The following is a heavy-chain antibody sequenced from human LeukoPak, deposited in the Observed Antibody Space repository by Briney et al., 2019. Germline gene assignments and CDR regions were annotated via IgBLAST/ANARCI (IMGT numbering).Heavy chain of an antibody. CDR3: AKDYSHGEVAGTPYFDY. Sequence: PGRSLRLSCAASGFTFDDYAMHWVRQAPGKGLEWVSGISWNSGSIGYADSVKGRFTISRDNAKNSLYLQMNSLRAEDTALYYCAKDYSHGEVAGTPYFDYWGQGTLVTVSS. CDR1: GFTFDDYA. CDR2: ISWNSGSI. V-gene: IGHV3-9*01. D-gene: IGHD6-19*01. J-gene: IGHJ4*02.